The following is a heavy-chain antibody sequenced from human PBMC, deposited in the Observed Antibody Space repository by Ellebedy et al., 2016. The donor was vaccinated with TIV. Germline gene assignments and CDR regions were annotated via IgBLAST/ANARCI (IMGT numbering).Heavy chain of an antibody. CDR3: ARAPSEWLSMFFFFDP. J-gene: IGHJ5*02. CDR1: GYSISSGYY. V-gene: IGHV4-38-2*02. Sequence: MPSETLSLTCTVSGYSISSGYYWGWIRQPPGKGLEWIGSIYHSGSTYYNPSLKSRVTISVDTSKNQFSLKLSSVTAADTAVYYCARAPSEWLSMFFFFDPWGQGTLVTVSS. D-gene: IGHD3-3*01. CDR2: IYHSGST.